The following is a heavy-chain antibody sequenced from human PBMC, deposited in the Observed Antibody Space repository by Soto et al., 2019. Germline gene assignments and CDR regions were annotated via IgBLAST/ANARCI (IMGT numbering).Heavy chain of an antibody. CDR2: FYYTGGT. J-gene: IGHJ4*02. Sequence: PSETLSLTCPVSGGSISSYSWSWIRQPPGKGLEWIGFFYYTGGTNYTPSLKSRVTISVDTSKNQFSLHLSSVTAADTAVYYCARIRKEYSSAWYVFDSWGQGALVTVSS. CDR3: ARIRKEYSSAWYVFDS. D-gene: IGHD6-19*01. V-gene: IGHV4-59*01. CDR1: GGSISSYS.